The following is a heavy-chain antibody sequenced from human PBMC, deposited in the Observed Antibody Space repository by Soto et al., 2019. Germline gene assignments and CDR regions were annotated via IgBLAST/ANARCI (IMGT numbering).Heavy chain of an antibody. CDR3: ARDKGRRQFDY. V-gene: IGHV3-21*01. D-gene: IGHD6-25*01. CDR2: ISSSSSYI. J-gene: IGHJ4*02. CDR1: GFTFSSYS. Sequence: EVQLVESGGGLVKPGGSLRLSCAASGFTFSSYSMNWVRQAPGKGLEWVSSISSSSSYIYYADSVKGRFTISRDNAKNSLYLQMHSLRAEDTAVYYCARDKGRRQFDYWGQGTLVTVSS.